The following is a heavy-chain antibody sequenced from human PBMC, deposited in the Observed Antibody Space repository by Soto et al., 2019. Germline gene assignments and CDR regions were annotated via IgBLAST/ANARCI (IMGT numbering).Heavy chain of an antibody. CDR3: ARGDYKDYYYYGMDV. D-gene: IGHD4-4*01. CDR1: GGTFSSYA. J-gene: IGHJ6*02. Sequence: SVKVSCKASGGTFSSYAISWVRQAPGQGLEWMGGIIPIFGTANYAQKFQGRVTITADESTSTAYMELSSLRSEDTAVYYCARGDYKDYYYYGMDVWRQGTTVTVSS. CDR2: IIPIFGTA. V-gene: IGHV1-69*13.